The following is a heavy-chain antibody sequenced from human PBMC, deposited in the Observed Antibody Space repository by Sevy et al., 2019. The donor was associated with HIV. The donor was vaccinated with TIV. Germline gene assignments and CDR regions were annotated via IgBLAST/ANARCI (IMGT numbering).Heavy chain of an antibody. CDR2: ISYDGSNK. V-gene: IGHV3-30-3*01. D-gene: IGHD2-8*01. CDR3: ARDLRMRLIQFPRY. J-gene: IGHJ4*02. CDR1: GFTFSSYA. Sequence: GGSLRLSCAASGFTFSSYAMHWVRQAPGKGLEWVAVISYDGSNKYYADSVKGRFTISRDNSKNTLYLQMNSLRAEDTAVYYCARDLRMRLIQFPRYWGRGTLVTVSS.